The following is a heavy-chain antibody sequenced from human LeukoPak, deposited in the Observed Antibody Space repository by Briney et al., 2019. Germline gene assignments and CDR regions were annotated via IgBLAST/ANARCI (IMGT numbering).Heavy chain of an antibody. CDR2: NYYSGST. Sequence: SETLSLTCTVSGGSISSYYWSWIRQPPGKGLEWIGHNYYSGSTSYNPSLKSRVTISIDTSKNQFSLTLSSVTAADTAVYYCARLGGLDDYCGQGTLVTVSS. V-gene: IGHV4-59*08. J-gene: IGHJ4*02. CDR1: GGSISSYY. CDR3: ARLGGLDDY.